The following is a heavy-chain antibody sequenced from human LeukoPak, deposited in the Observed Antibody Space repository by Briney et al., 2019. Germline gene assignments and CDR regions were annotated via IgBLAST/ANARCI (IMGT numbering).Heavy chain of an antibody. CDR3: AIGRDGYNLGAFDI. V-gene: IGHV1-8*01. J-gene: IGHJ3*02. D-gene: IGHD5-24*01. Sequence: ASVKVSCKASGYTFTSYDINWVRQATGQGLEWMGWMNPNIGNTGYAQKFQGRVTMTRNTSISTAYMELSSLRSEDTAVYYCAIGRDGYNLGAFDIWGQGTMVTVSS. CDR1: GYTFTSYD. CDR2: MNPNIGNT.